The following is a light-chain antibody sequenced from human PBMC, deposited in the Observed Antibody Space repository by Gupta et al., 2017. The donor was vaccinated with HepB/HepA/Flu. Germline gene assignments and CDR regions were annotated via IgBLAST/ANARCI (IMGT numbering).Light chain of an antibody. Sequence: QSALTQPASVSGSPGQPITISCTGSSSDVGEYNYVSWYQQEPGKAPKLMIYDVINRPSGVSDRFSGSKSGNTASLTISGLQAADEAAYYCSSYTTSSTWVFGGGTKLTVL. V-gene: IGLV2-14*01. J-gene: IGLJ3*02. CDR1: SSDVGEYNY. CDR2: DVI. CDR3: SSYTTSSTWV.